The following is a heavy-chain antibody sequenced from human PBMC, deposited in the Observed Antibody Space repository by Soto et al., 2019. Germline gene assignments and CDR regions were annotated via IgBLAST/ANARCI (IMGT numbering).Heavy chain of an antibody. D-gene: IGHD6-19*01. CDR1: GGTFSSYA. V-gene: IGHV1-69*13. CDR2: IIPIFGTA. CDR3: ARLPTTLIAVAGREDY. Sequence: SVKVSCKASGGTFSSYAISWVRQAPGQGLEWMGGIIPIFGTANYAQKFQGRVTITADESTSTAYMELSSLRSEDTAVYYCARLPTTLIAVAGREDYWGQGTLVTVSS. J-gene: IGHJ4*02.